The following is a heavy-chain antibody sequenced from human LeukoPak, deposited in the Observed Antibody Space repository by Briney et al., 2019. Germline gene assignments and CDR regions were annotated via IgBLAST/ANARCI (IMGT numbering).Heavy chain of an antibody. CDR3: ARDFSNYESY. V-gene: IGHV1-2*02. CDR2: INPNSGGT. CDR1: GYTFTGYY. Sequence: ASVKVSCKASGYTFTGYYMHWVRQAPGQGLEWMGWINPNSGGTNYAQKFQGRVTMTRDTSISTAYMELSRLRSDDTAMYYCARDFSNYESYWGQGTLVTVSS. J-gene: IGHJ4*02. D-gene: IGHD4-11*01.